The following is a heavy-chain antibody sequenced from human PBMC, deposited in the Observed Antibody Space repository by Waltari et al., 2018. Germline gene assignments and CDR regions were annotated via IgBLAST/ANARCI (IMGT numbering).Heavy chain of an antibody. CDR3: SRDISVTGMLLSLN. V-gene: IGHV3-49*03. CDR1: GSSIGDTA. CDR2: IRSRSYGGTP. Sequence: EVQLVESGGGLVQPGRSLRLSCIVSGSSIGDTAMSWYRQAPGKGLEWVGFIRSRSYGGTPDYAGSVKGRFTISRDESKNIAYLQMDSLKTGDTAVYYCSRDISVTGMLLSLNWGQGTLVTVSS. J-gene: IGHJ4*02. D-gene: IGHD6-19*01.